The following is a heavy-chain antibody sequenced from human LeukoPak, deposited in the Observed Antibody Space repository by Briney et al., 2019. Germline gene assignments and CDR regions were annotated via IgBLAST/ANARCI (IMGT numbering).Heavy chain of an antibody. V-gene: IGHV3-7*01. D-gene: IGHD3-22*01. Sequence: GGSLRLSCVVSGFTPSGYWMAWVRQAPGKGLEWVANIKQDGSAKTYVDSVKGRFTISRDNARNSLYLQMNSLRADDTAVYYCVRHYYDGSAYFFDCWGQGTLVTVSS. CDR2: IKQDGSAK. CDR3: VRHYYDGSAYFFDC. CDR1: GFTPSGYW. J-gene: IGHJ4*02.